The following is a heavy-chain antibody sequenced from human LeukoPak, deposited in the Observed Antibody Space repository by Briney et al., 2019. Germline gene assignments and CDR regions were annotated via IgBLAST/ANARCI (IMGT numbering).Heavy chain of an antibody. CDR2: IYYSGST. J-gene: IGHJ2*01. V-gene: IGHV4-59*08. CDR3: ATEWDQGYFDL. CDR1: GGSISSYY. D-gene: IGHD1-26*01. Sequence: SETLSLTCTVSGGSISSYYWSWIRQPPGKGLEWIGYIYYSGSTNYNPSLKSRVTISVDTSKNQFSLKLSSVTAADTAVYYCATEWDQGYFDLWGRGTLVTVSS.